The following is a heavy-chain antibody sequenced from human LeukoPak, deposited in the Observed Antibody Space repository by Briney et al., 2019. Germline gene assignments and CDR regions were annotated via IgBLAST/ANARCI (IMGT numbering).Heavy chain of an antibody. V-gene: IGHV5-51*01. CDR3: ARRPSAYDPQSDY. CDR2: IYPGDSDT. D-gene: IGHD6-25*01. Sequence: GESLKISCKSSGYSFTTYWIGWVRQMPGKGLEWMGIIYPGDSDTRYSPSFQGQVTISADKSISTAYLQWSSLKASDTAMYYCARRPSAYDPQSDYWGQGTLVTVSS. CDR1: GYSFTTYW. J-gene: IGHJ4*02.